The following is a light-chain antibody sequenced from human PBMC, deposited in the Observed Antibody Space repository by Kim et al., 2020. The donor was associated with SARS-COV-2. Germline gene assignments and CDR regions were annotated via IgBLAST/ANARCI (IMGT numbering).Light chain of an antibody. CDR2: DVT. J-gene: IGLJ3*02. CDR3: SSYTRSTTWV. CDR1: TADIGGYNP. V-gene: IGLV2-14*03. Sequence: GQSISISCSGTTADIGGYNPVAWYQPHPGKAPHLIIFDVTYRPSGVSTRFSGAKSGNTASLTISELHPEDEADYYCSSYTRSTTWVFGGGTQLTVL.